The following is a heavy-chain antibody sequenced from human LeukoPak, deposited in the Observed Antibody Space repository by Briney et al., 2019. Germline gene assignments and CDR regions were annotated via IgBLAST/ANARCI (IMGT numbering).Heavy chain of an antibody. Sequence: SETLSLTCTVSGGSITSSYWRWIRQSPGTGLERIRYIHYTGSTNYNPSLKSPVTMLIDTSKNQFSLKLSSVTAADTAVYYCARGRYSAGDNWFDPWGQGTLVTVSS. J-gene: IGHJ5*02. V-gene: IGHV4-59*01. D-gene: IGHD3-9*01. CDR1: GGSITSSY. CDR3: ARGRYSAGDNWFDP. CDR2: IHYTGST.